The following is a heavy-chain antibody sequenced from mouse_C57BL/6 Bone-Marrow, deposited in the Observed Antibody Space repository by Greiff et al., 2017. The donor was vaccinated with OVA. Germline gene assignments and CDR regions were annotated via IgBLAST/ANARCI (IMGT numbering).Heavy chain of an antibody. V-gene: IGHV1-50*01. CDR3: ARGATVVEDY. D-gene: IGHD1-1*01. J-gene: IGHJ4*01. CDR2: IDPSDSYT. Sequence: QVQLQQPGAELVKPGASVTLSCKASGYTFTSYWMQWVKQRPGQGLEWIGEIDPSDSYTNYNQKFKGKATLTVDTSSSTAYMQLSSLTSEDSAVDYCARGATVVEDYWGQGTSVTVSS. CDR1: GYTFTSYW.